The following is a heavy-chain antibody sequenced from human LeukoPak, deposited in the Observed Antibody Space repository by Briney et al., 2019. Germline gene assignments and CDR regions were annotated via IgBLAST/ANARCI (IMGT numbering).Heavy chain of an antibody. Sequence: ASVKVSCKASGYTFTGYYMHWVRQAPGQGLEWMGRINPNSGGTNYAQKFQGRVTMTRDTSISTAYMELSRLRSDDTAVYYCAGSQEIYDFWSGSDYWGQGTPVTVSS. J-gene: IGHJ4*02. CDR3: AGSQEIYDFWSGSDY. CDR2: INPNSGGT. D-gene: IGHD3-3*01. V-gene: IGHV1-2*06. CDR1: GYTFTGYY.